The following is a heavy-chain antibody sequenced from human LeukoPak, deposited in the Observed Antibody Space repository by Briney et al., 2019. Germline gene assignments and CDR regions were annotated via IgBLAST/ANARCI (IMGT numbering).Heavy chain of an antibody. V-gene: IGHV1-18*01. CDR1: VYTFTSYG. J-gene: IGHJ4*02. D-gene: IGHD5-18*01. CDR2: ISAYNGNT. Sequence: GASVTVSFKSSVYTFTSYGISWVRQAPGQGLEWMGWISAYNGNTNYAQKFQGRVTVTTDTSTSTAYMELRSLRSDDTAVYYCARDRGTWIQLWLIDYWGQGTLVTVSS. CDR3: ARDRGTWIQLWLIDY.